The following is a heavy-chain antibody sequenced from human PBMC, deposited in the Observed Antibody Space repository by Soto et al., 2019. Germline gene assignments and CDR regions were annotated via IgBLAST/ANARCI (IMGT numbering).Heavy chain of an antibody. V-gene: IGHV3-48*03. D-gene: IGHD6-13*01. CDR2: ISSSGSTI. CDR3: ARDQYAAAGYYYYYGMDV. Sequence: SLRLSCAASGFTFSSYEMNWVRQAPGKGLEWASYISSSGSTIYYADSVKGRFTISRDNAKNSLYLQMNSLRAEDTAVYYCARDQYAAAGYYYYYGMDVWGQGTTVTVSS. J-gene: IGHJ6*02. CDR1: GFTFSSYE.